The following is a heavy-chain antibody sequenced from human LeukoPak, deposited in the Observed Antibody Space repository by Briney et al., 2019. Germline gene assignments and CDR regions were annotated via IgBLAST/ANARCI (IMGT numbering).Heavy chain of an antibody. CDR1: GFTFSSYS. Sequence: GESLRLSCAASGFTFSSYSMNWVRQAPGKGLEWVSYISSASNTIYYADSVKGRFTISRDNAKNSLYLQVNSLRAEDTAMYYCARDGWFGDYNWFDPWGQGTLVTVSS. CDR3: ARDGWFGDYNWFDP. V-gene: IGHV3-48*01. D-gene: IGHD3-10*01. CDR2: ISSASNTI. J-gene: IGHJ5*02.